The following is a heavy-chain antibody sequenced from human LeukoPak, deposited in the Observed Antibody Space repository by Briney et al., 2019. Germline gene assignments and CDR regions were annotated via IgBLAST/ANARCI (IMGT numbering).Heavy chain of an antibody. CDR2: TYYGSKWYN. CDR3: ARGSIAARLVFYFDY. V-gene: IGHV6-1*01. D-gene: IGHD6-6*01. Sequence: SQTLSLTCAISGDSVSSNSAAWTWIRQSPSRGLEWLGRTYYGSKWYNDYAVSVKSRITINPDTSKNQFSLQLNSVTPEDTAVYYCARGSIAARLVFYFDYWGQGTLVTVSS. J-gene: IGHJ4*02. CDR1: GDSVSSNSAA.